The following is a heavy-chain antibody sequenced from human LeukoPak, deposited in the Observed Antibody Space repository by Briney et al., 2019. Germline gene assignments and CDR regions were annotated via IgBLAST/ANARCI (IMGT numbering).Heavy chain of an antibody. D-gene: IGHD1-26*01. V-gene: IGHV4-38-2*02. CDR1: GYSISSGYY. J-gene: IGHJ4*02. CDR3: ASVGRVGATGNDY. CDR2: IYHSGST. Sequence: PSETLSLTCTVSGYSISSGYYWGWIRQPPGKGLEWIGSIYHSGSTYYNPSLKSRVTISVDTSKNQFSLKLSSVTAADTAVYYCASVGRVGATGNDYWGQGTLVTVSS.